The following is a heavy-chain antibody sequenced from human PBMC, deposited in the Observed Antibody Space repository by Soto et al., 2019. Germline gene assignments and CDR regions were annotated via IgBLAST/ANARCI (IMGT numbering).Heavy chain of an antibody. CDR2: ISSNGGST. Sequence: GGSLSLSCSASGFTFSSYAMHWVRQAPGKGLEYVSAISSNGGSTYYADSVKGRFTISRDNSKNTLYLQMSSLRAEDTAVYYCVKGQEGSRQDDYYYYYGMDVWGQGTTVTVSS. CDR1: GFTFSSYA. V-gene: IGHV3-64D*06. J-gene: IGHJ6*02. D-gene: IGHD6-13*01. CDR3: VKGQEGSRQDDYYYYYGMDV.